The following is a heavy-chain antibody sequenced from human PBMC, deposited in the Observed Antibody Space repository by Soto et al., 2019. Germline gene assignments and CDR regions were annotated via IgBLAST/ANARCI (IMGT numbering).Heavy chain of an antibody. J-gene: IGHJ6*03. CDR3: ATVGAAADSNYYYYYMDV. V-gene: IGHV1-24*01. D-gene: IGHD6-13*01. Sequence: GASVKVSCKVSGYTLTELSMHWVRQAPGKGLEWMGGFDPEDGETIYAQKFQGRVTMTEDTSTDTAYMELSSLRSEDTAVYYCATVGAAADSNYYYYYMDVWGKGTTVTVSS. CDR2: FDPEDGET. CDR1: GYTLTELS.